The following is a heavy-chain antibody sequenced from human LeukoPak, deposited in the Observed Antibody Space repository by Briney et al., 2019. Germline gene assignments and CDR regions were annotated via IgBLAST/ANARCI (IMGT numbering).Heavy chain of an antibody. CDR3: ARDVGSPYCSGGSCPLGY. CDR2: MYHGGST. CDR1: GGSISTYY. J-gene: IGHJ4*02. Sequence: SETLSLTCTVSGGSISTYYWTWIRQPPGKGLEWIGYMYHGGSTNYNPSLESRVTISGDTSKNQFSLKLSSVTAADTAVYYCARDVGSPYCSGGSCPLGYWGQGILVTVSS. D-gene: IGHD2-15*01. V-gene: IGHV4-59*01.